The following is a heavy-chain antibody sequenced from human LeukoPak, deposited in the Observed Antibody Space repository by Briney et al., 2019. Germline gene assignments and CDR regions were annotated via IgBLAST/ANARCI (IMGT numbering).Heavy chain of an antibody. Sequence: PSETLSLTCAVSGGSISSSNWWSWVRQPPGKGLEWIGEIYHSGNTNYNPSLKSRVTISVDKSKNQFSLQLNSVTPEDTAVYYCARATYGVWAFDIWGQGTMVTVSS. J-gene: IGHJ3*02. CDR3: ARATYGVWAFDI. D-gene: IGHD4-17*01. CDR1: GGSISSSNW. V-gene: IGHV4-4*02. CDR2: IYHSGNT.